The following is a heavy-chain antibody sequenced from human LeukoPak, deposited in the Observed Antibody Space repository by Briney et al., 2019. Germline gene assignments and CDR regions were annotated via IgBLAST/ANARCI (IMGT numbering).Heavy chain of an antibody. CDR2: IYYTGRT. CDR3: ARGHIGP. V-gene: IGHV4-59*08. Sequence: SETLSLTCTVSGGSINDYYWSWIQQSPGKGLEWIGYIYYTGRTKYNPSVQSRVTISVDTSKNQFSLNLRSVTAADTAVYYCARGHIGPWGQGTLVTVSS. D-gene: IGHD2-21*01. J-gene: IGHJ5*02. CDR1: GGSINDYY.